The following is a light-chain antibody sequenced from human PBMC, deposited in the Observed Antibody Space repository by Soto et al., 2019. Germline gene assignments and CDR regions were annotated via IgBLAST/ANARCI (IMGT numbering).Light chain of an antibody. CDR1: NIGSNR. CDR2: DDS. J-gene: IGLJ1*01. CDR3: QVWDSSSDHYV. V-gene: IGLV3-21*02. Sequence: SYELTQPPSVSVAPGQTARVTCGGNNIGSNRVHWYQQKPGQAPVLVVYDDSDRPSGIPERFSGSNSGNMATLIISRVEAGDEADYYCQVWDSSSDHYVFGTGTKVTVL.